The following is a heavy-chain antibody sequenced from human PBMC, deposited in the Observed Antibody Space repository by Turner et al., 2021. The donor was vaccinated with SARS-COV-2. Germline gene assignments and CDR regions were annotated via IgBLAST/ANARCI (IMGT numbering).Heavy chain of an antibody. J-gene: IGHJ3*02. CDR2: IYYSGST. Sequence: QVQLQESGLGLVKPSETLSPICTVPGGSIRSYFWSWIRQPPGKGLEWIGYIYYSGSTNYNPSLKSRVTISVYTSKNQFSLKLSSVTAADTAVYFCARHQWLRGAFDIWGQGTMFTVSS. CDR1: GGSIRSYF. D-gene: IGHD5-12*01. V-gene: IGHV4-59*08. CDR3: ARHQWLRGAFDI.